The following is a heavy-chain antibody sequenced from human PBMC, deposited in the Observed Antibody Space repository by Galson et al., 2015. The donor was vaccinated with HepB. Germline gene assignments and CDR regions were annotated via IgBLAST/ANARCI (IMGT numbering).Heavy chain of an antibody. Sequence: SLRLSCAASGFTFSSYEMNWVRQAPGKGLEWVSYISSSGSTIYYADSVKGRFTISRDNAKNSLYLQMNSLRAEDTAVYYCARDLWFGELLPRSYNWFDPWGQGTLVTVSS. J-gene: IGHJ5*02. V-gene: IGHV3-48*03. D-gene: IGHD3-10*01. CDR2: ISSSGSTI. CDR3: ARDLWFGELLPRSYNWFDP. CDR1: GFTFSSYE.